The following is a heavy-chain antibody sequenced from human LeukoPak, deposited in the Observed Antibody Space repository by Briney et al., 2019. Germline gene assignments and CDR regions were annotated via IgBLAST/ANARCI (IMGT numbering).Heavy chain of an antibody. CDR1: GFIFSNHG. CDR2: ISGSGAST. V-gene: IGHV3-23*01. Sequence: GSLRLSCTASGFIFSNHGMSWVRQAPGKGLEWVSAISGSGASTYYADSVKGRFTISRDNSKNTLYLQMNSLRAEDTAIYYCAKGLDSSGYSKYYFDYWGQGTLVTVSS. D-gene: IGHD3-22*01. J-gene: IGHJ4*02. CDR3: AKGLDSSGYSKYYFDY.